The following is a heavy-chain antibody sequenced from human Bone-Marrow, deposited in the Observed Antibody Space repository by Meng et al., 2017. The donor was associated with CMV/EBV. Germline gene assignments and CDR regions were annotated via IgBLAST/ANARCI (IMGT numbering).Heavy chain of an antibody. CDR2: INSDGSST. D-gene: IGHD2-2*02. CDR3: ARDHIVVVPAAIGYYYYGMDV. V-gene: IGHV3-74*01. Sequence: GGSLRLSCAASGFTFSSYWMHWVRQAPGKGLVWVSRINSDGSSTSYADSVKGRFTISRDNAKNTLYLQMNSLRAEDTAVYYCARDHIVVVPAAIGYYYYGMDVWGQGTTVTVSS. J-gene: IGHJ6*02. CDR1: GFTFSSYW.